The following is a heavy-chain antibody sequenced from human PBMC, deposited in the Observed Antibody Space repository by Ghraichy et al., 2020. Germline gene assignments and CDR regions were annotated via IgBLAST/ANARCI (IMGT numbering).Heavy chain of an antibody. CDR2: INHSGST. D-gene: IGHD2-21*01. Sequence: SETLSLTCAVYGGSFSGYYWSWIRQPPGKGLEWIGEINHSGSTNYNPSLKSRVTISVDTSKNQFSLKLSSVTAADTAVYYCARCGYYYGMDVWGQGTTVTVSS. J-gene: IGHJ6*02. V-gene: IGHV4-34*01. CDR1: GGSFSGYY. CDR3: ARCGYYYGMDV.